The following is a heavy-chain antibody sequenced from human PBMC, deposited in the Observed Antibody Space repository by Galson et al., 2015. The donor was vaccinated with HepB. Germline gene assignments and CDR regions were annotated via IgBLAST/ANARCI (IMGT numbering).Heavy chain of an antibody. Sequence: SLRLSCAASGFTFSSYSMNWVRQAPGKGLEWVSSISSSSSYIYYADSVKGRFTISRDNAKNSLYLQMNSLRAEDTAVYYCARVRVVPGGNYYYYGMDVWGQGTTVTVSS. J-gene: IGHJ6*02. CDR2: ISSSSSYI. CDR3: ARVRVVPGGNYYYYGMDV. V-gene: IGHV3-21*01. CDR1: GFTFSSYS. D-gene: IGHD3-16*01.